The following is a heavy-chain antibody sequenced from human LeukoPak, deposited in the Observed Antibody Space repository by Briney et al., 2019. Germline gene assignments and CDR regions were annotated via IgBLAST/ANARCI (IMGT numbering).Heavy chain of an antibody. CDR1: GFTFSSYG. J-gene: IGHJ4*02. CDR3: AKGVGYCSGGSCQQFDY. V-gene: IGHV3-23*01. Sequence: GGSLRLSCAASGFTFSSYGMCWVRQAPGKGLEWVSAIRGSGGSTYYADSVKGRITISRDNSKNTLYLQMNSLRAEDTAVYYCAKGVGYCSGGSCQQFDYWGQGTLVTVSS. CDR2: IRGSGGST. D-gene: IGHD2-15*01.